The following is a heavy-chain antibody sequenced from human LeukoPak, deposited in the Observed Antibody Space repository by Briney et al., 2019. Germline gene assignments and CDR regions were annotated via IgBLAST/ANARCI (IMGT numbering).Heavy chain of an antibody. CDR2: ISAYNGNT. V-gene: IGHV1-18*01. CDR3: ARGLRFLEWLLTHDY. D-gene: IGHD3-3*01. J-gene: IGHJ4*02. CDR1: GYTFTSYG. Sequence: ASVTVSCKASGYTFTSYGISWVRQAPGQGLEWMGWISAYNGNTNYAQELQGRVTMTTDTSTSTAYMELRSLRSDDTAVYYCARGLRFLEWLLTHDYWGQGTLVTVSS.